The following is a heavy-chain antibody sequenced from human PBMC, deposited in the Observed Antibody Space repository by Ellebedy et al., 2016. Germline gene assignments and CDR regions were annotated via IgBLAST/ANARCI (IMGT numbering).Heavy chain of an antibody. J-gene: IGHJ3*02. V-gene: IGHV3-11*01. CDR2: MSTSGTTI. D-gene: IGHD3-22*01. CDR1: GFTFSDYY. CDR3: ARFSYDTTGFFFGGNDAFDI. Sequence: GGSLRLSXVASGFTFSDYYMSWIRQAPGKGLECISYMSTSGTTIYNSDSVKGRFTISRDNAKNSVYLQMDNLRAEDTAVYYCARFSYDTTGFFFGGNDAFDIWGQGTMVAVSP.